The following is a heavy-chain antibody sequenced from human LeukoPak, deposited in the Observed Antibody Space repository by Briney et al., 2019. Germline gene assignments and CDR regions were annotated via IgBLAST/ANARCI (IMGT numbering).Heavy chain of an antibody. V-gene: IGHV4-34*01. Sequence: PSETLSLTCAVYGGSFSGYYWSWIRQPPGKGLEWIGEINHSGSTNYNPSLKSRVTISVDTSKNQFSLKLSSVTAADTAVYYCARGVYGDYIIDYWGQGTLVTVSS. CDR1: GGSFSGYY. D-gene: IGHD4-17*01. J-gene: IGHJ4*02. CDR3: ARGVYGDYIIDY. CDR2: INHSGST.